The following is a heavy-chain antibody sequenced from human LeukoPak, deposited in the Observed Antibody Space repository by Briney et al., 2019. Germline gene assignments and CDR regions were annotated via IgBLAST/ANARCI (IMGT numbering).Heavy chain of an antibody. J-gene: IGHJ2*01. CDR3: ARQGVVPNKAGWYFDL. Sequence: SETLSVTCIVSDGSMSSTDHFWGWIRQPPGKGLEWLGSFYYTGTIFYSPSLESRGTISIDTSKNQFSLKIRSVTAADTAVYYCARQGVVPNKAGWYFDLWGRGALVTVPS. CDR2: FYYTGTI. CDR1: DGSMSSTDHF. V-gene: IGHV4-39*01. D-gene: IGHD3-10*01.